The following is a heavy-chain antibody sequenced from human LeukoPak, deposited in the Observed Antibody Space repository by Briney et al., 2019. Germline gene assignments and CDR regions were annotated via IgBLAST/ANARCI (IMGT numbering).Heavy chain of an antibody. J-gene: IGHJ5*02. V-gene: IGHV4-39*01. Sequence: SETLSLTCTVSGGSISSSGCYWGWIRQPPGKGLEWIASIYYSGSTYYNPSLKSRVTISVDTSKNQLSLKLSSLTAADTAVYYCARHEYSGSYYGLSWFDPWGQGTLVTVSS. CDR2: IYYSGST. CDR3: ARHEYSGSYYGLSWFDP. CDR1: GGSISSSGCY. D-gene: IGHD1-26*01.